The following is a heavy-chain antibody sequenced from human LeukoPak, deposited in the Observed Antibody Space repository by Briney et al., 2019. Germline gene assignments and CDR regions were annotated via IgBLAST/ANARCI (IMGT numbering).Heavy chain of an antibody. D-gene: IGHD1-26*01. J-gene: IGHJ4*02. CDR1: GYTFTGYY. CDR3: ARDRIVGATTIDY. V-gene: IGHV1-2*02. Sequence: ASVKVSCKSSGYTFTGYYMHWVRQAPGQGLEWMGWINPNSGGTNYAQKFQGSVTMTRDTSISTAYMELSRLRSDDTAVYYCARDRIVGATTIDYWGQGTLVTVSS. CDR2: INPNSGGT.